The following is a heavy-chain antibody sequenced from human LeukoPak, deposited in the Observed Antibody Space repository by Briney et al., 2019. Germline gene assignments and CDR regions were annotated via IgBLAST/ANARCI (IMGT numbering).Heavy chain of an antibody. D-gene: IGHD6-25*01. Sequence: ASVKVSCKASGGTFSSYAISWVRQAPGQGLEWMGRIIPIFGTASYAQKFQGRVTITTDEPTSTAYMELSSLRSEDTAVYYCARESGGYIIDYWGQGTLVTVSS. CDR2: IIPIFGTA. CDR3: ARESGGYIIDY. V-gene: IGHV1-69*05. CDR1: GGTFSSYA. J-gene: IGHJ4*02.